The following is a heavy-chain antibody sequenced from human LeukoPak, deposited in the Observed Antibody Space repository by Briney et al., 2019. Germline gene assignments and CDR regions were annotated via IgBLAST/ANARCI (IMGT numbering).Heavy chain of an antibody. CDR1: GDSISSETYH. Sequence: KSSETLSLTCTVSGDSISSETYHWGWLRQPPGQGLQWIGSIYYAGSTYYNPSLKSRVSISVDTSKDQFSLKLFPVTAADTAVYYCARSGWPMGGFDPWGQGILVTVSS. D-gene: IGHD3-10*01. CDR2: IYYAGST. V-gene: IGHV4-39*01. J-gene: IGHJ5*02. CDR3: ARSGWPMGGFDP.